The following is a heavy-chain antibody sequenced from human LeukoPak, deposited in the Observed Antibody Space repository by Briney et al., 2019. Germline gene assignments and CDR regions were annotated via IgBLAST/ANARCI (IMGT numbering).Heavy chain of an antibody. D-gene: IGHD5-12*01. V-gene: IGHV4-61*01. CDR1: GGSVSSGSYY. J-gene: IGHJ6*02. CDR2: IYNSVRT. CDR3: VRDLVATIDHYYYGMDV. Sequence: SGTLSLTCIVSGGSVSSGSYYWSWIRQPPGKGLEWIGYIYNSVRTNYNPSLKSRVTISVDTSKNQLSLKLSSVTAADTAVYFCVRDLVATIDHYYYGMDVWGQGTTVTVSS.